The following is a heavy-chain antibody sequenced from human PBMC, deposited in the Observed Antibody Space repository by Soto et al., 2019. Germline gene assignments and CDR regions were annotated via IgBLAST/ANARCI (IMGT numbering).Heavy chain of an antibody. V-gene: IGHV4-34*01. CDR1: GGSFSGYY. J-gene: IGHJ5*02. CDR3: ARYVPLHCICGSCYTSSWFDP. CDR2: INHSGST. Sequence: SETLSLTCAVYGGSFSGYYWSWIRQPPWKGLEWIGEINHSGSTNYNPSLKSRVTISVDTSKNQFSLKLSSVTAADTAVYYCARYVPLHCICGSCYTSSWFDPWGQGTLVTVSS. D-gene: IGHD2-15*01.